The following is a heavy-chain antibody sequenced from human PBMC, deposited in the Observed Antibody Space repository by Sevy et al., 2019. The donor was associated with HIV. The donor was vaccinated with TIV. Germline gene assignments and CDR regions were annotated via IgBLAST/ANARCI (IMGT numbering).Heavy chain of an antibody. V-gene: IGHV3-30*18. CDR1: GFTFSSYG. D-gene: IGHD3-22*01. Sequence: GGSLRLSCAASGFTFSSYGMHWVRQAPGKGLEWVAVISYDGGNKYYADSVKGRFTISRDNSKNTLYLQMNSLRAEDTAVYYCVKLKEVGYYDSSGYYDGDYWGQGTLVTVSS. J-gene: IGHJ4*02. CDR3: VKLKEVGYYDSSGYYDGDY. CDR2: ISYDGGNK.